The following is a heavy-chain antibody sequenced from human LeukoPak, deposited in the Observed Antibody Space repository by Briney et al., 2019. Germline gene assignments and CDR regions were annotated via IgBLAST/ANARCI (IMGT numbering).Heavy chain of an antibody. CDR3: ARDGPDIITILTGSS. D-gene: IGHD3-9*01. V-gene: IGHV3-33*01. J-gene: IGHJ4*02. Sequence: GGSLSLSCVTSGFTFSNFGMHWVRQAPGKGLEWVAVIWYDGSNDDYADSVKGRFTISRDNSKNTLYLQMNSLRAEDTAVYYCARDGPDIITILTGSSWGQGTLVTVSS. CDR2: IWYDGSND. CDR1: GFTFSNFG.